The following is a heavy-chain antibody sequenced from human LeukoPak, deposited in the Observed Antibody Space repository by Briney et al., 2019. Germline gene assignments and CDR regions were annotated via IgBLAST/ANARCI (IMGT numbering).Heavy chain of an antibody. J-gene: IGHJ5*02. D-gene: IGHD6-13*01. CDR1: GFTFSDYA. Sequence: PGGSLRLSCAASGFTFSDYAMHWVRQAPGKGLEYVSAISSNGGSTYYANSVKGRFTISRDNSKNTPYLQMGSLRAEDMAVYYCARVKSSWTYNWFDPWGQGTLVTVSA. CDR2: ISSNGGST. V-gene: IGHV3-64*01. CDR3: ARVKSSWTYNWFDP.